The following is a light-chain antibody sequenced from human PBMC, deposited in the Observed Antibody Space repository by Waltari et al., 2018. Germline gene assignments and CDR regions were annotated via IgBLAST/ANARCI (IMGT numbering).Light chain of an antibody. V-gene: IGKV3-15*01. CDR1: QSVRSN. CDR3: QQYNNWPPP. J-gene: IGKJ2*01. Sequence: EIVMTQSPATRSASPGERATLSCRASQSVRSNLAWYQQKPGQAPRLLIYGASTRATGIPARFSGSGSGTEFTLTISSLQSEDFAVYYCQQYNNWPPPFGQGTKLEIK. CDR2: GAS.